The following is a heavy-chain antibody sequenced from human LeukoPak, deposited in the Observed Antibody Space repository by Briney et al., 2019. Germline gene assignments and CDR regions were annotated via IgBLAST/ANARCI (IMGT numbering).Heavy chain of an antibody. D-gene: IGHD3-10*01. CDR1: GGSISSSIYY. Sequence: PSETLSLTCTVSGGSISSSIYYLGWIRQPPGKGLEWIGSMYYSESTFYNPSLKSRVTISVDMSKNQFSLNLSSVTAADTAVYYCARGYYGSGSYPYFDYWGQGTLVTVSA. J-gene: IGHJ4*02. V-gene: IGHV4-39*01. CDR3: ARGYYGSGSYPYFDY. CDR2: MYYSEST.